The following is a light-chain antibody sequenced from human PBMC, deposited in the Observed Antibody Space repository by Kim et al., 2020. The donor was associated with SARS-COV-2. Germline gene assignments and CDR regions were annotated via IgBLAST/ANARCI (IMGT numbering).Light chain of an antibody. V-gene: IGLV2-8*01. CDR3: SSYAGSDNLGV. J-gene: IGLJ3*02. CDR1: SSDVGGYNY. CDR2: EVT. Sequence: SVTISCTGTSSDVGGYNYVSWYQQHPGKAPKLMIYEVTKRPSGVPDRFSGSKSGNTASLTVSGLQAEDEADYYCSSYAGSDNLGVFGGGTKLTVL.